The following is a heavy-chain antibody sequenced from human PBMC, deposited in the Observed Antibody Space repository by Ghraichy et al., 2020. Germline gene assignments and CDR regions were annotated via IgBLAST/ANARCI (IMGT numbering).Heavy chain of an antibody. CDR2: IRSKVYGGTT. D-gene: IGHD3-16*01. Sequence: GGSLRLSCTASGFTFGDYAMSWVRQAPGKGLEWVGFIRSKVYGGTTEYAASVKGRFSISRDDSNSIAYLQMNSLKTEDTAIYYCTTVDRRYAGSPGGGGYWGQGTLVTVSS. J-gene: IGHJ4*02. CDR3: TTVDRRYAGSPGGGGY. CDR1: GFTFGDYA. V-gene: IGHV3-49*04.